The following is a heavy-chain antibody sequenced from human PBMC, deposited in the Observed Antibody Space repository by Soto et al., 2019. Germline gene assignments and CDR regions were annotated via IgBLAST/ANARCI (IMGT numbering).Heavy chain of an antibody. V-gene: IGHV3-23*01. Sequence: EEQLLESGGGLVQPGGSLRLSCAAPGFTFSSYAMNWVRQAPGKGLEWVSGVSGSGGSTYYADSVKGRFTISRDNSKNTLYLPMNSLRAEDTAVYYCAKGRGYYLLDFDYWGQGTLVTVSS. CDR2: VSGSGGST. D-gene: IGHD3-22*01. CDR1: GFTFSSYA. J-gene: IGHJ4*02. CDR3: AKGRGYYLLDFDY.